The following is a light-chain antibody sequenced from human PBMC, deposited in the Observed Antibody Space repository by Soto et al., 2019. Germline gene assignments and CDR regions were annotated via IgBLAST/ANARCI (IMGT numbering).Light chain of an antibody. Sequence: QSVLTQPPSASGTPGQRVTISCSGSSSNIGSNTVNWYQQLPGTAPKLLIYSNNQWPSGVPDRFSGSKSGTSASLAISGLQSEDEADYYCAAWDDSLNGPNWVFGGGTKLTVL. CDR2: SNN. CDR1: SSNIGSNT. V-gene: IGLV1-44*01. J-gene: IGLJ3*02. CDR3: AAWDDSLNGPNWV.